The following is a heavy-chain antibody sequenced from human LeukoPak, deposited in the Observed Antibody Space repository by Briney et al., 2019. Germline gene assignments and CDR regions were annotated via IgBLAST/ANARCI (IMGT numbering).Heavy chain of an antibody. D-gene: IGHD2-15*01. V-gene: IGHV4-59*01. CDR2: IYYSGST. Sequence: PSETLSLTCTVSGGSISSYYWSWIRQPSGKGLEWIGYIYYSGSTNYNPSLKSRVTISVDTSKNQFSLKLSSVTAADTAVYYCARGHCSGGSCYPTIDYWGQGTLVTVSS. CDR1: GGSISSYY. J-gene: IGHJ4*02. CDR3: ARGHCSGGSCYPTIDY.